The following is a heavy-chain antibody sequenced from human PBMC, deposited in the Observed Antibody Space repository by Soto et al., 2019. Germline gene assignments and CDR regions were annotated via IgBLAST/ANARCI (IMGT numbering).Heavy chain of an antibody. CDR3: ARGHIVVVPTVGWFDP. J-gene: IGHJ5*02. D-gene: IGHD2-2*01. Sequence: PSETLSLTCAVSGYFISSGYYWGWIRQPPGKGLEWIGSMFHSGSTHYNPSLKSRVTISVDTSKNPFSLRLSSVTASDTAVYYYARGHIVVVPTVGWFDPWRQGTLVTVSS. CDR1: GYFISSGYY. CDR2: MFHSGST. V-gene: IGHV4-38-2*01.